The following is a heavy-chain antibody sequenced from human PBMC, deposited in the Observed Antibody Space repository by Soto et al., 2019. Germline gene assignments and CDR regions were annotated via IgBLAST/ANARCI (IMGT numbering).Heavy chain of an antibody. J-gene: IGHJ4*02. Sequence: QVQLVESGGGVVQPGRSLRLSCAASGFTFSSYGMHWVRQAPGKGLEWVAVIWYDGSNKYYADSVKGRFTISRDNSKNTLYLQMNSLRAEDTAVYYCARVHIAYSSSSTTTLLDYWGQGTLVTVSS. CDR2: IWYDGSNK. CDR3: ARVHIAYSSSSTTTLLDY. D-gene: IGHD6-6*01. CDR1: GFTFSSYG. V-gene: IGHV3-33*01.